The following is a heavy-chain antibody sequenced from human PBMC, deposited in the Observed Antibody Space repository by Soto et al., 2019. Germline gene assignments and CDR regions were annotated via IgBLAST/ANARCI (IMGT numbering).Heavy chain of an antibody. Sequence: QVTLKESGPVLVKPTETLTLRCTVSGLSITDSEMGVSWIRHPPGQPLEWLPHIDSSGEKSYRTFLKSRLAISKDTSKSQIVLTMTNMDPADTATYYCARRHLAVAVSPWFDPWGQGIPVTVSS. D-gene: IGHD6-19*01. CDR1: GLSITDSEMG. V-gene: IGHV2-26*01. CDR2: IDSSGEK. CDR3: ARRHLAVAVSPWFDP. J-gene: IGHJ5*02.